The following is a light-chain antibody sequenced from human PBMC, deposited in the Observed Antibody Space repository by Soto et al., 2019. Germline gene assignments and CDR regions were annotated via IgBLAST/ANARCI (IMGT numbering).Light chain of an antibody. CDR2: AAS. CDR1: QGISSF. Sequence: IQLTQSPSSLSASIGDRVTITCRASQGISSFLAWYQQKPGKAPKLLIYAASTLQSGIPSRFSGSVYGTDFTLTIISLQPEDFATYYCQQLNIDSYPITFGQGTRLEIK. J-gene: IGKJ5*01. V-gene: IGKV1-9*01. CDR3: QQLNIDSYPIT.